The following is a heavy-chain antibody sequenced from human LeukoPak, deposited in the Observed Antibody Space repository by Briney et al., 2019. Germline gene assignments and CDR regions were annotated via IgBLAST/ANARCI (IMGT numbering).Heavy chain of an antibody. CDR2: INSDGSSI. CDR1: GFVFSNNW. Sequence: GGSLRLSCAASGFVFSNNWMYWVRQAPGRGLVWVSRINSDGSSIAYADFVRGRFTISRDNTKNTLFLQMNSLTVEDTAMYYCGKDLSWGSTDYWGQGTLVTVSS. D-gene: IGHD6-13*01. V-gene: IGHV3-74*01. CDR3: GKDLSWGSTDY. J-gene: IGHJ4*02.